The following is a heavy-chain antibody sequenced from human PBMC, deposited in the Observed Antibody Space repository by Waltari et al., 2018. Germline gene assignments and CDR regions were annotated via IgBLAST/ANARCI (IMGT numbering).Heavy chain of an antibody. CDR3: AREIYGGNSRPYDY. Sequence: QVQLQESGPGLVKPSVTLSLTCTVSGGSITGYYWSWIRQPPGKGLEWIGHIYYNGNTDYNPSLKSRVTISVDTSKNQFSLKLSSVTAADTAVYYCAREIYGGNSRPYDYWGQGTLVTVSS. V-gene: IGHV4-59*01. CDR2: IYYNGNT. J-gene: IGHJ4*02. CDR1: GGSITGYY. D-gene: IGHD4-17*01.